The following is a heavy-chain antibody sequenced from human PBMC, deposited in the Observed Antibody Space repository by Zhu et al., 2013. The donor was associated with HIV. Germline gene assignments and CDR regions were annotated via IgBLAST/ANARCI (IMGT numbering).Heavy chain of an antibody. CDR2: ISAYNGNT. CDR1: GYTFTSYG. CDR3: ARDAQPRVYCSSTSCYTWHGMDV. V-gene: IGHV1-18*01. D-gene: IGHD2-2*02. Sequence: QVQLVQSGAEVKKPGASVKVSCKASGYTFTSYGISWVRQAPGQGLEWMGWISAYNGNTNYAQKLQGRVTMTTDTSTSTAYMELRSLRSDDTAVYYCARDAQPRVYCSSTSCYTWHGMDVWGQGTTGHRLL. J-gene: IGHJ6*02.